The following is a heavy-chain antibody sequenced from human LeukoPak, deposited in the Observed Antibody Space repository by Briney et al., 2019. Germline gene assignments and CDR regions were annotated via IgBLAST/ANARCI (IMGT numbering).Heavy chain of an antibody. J-gene: IGHJ4*02. CDR1: GFTFSSYW. CDR3: AKWELYSGSYYIDY. V-gene: IGHV3-7*01. D-gene: IGHD1-26*01. Sequence: GGSLRLSCAASGFTFSSYWMTWVRQGPGKGLEWVANIKPDGSLIYYVDSVKGRFTISRDNAKNSLYLQMNSLRAEDTAVYYCAKWELYSGSYYIDYWGQGTLATVSS. CDR2: IKPDGSLI.